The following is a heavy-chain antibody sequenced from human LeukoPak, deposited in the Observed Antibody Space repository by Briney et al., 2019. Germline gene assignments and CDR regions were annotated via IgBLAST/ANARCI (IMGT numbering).Heavy chain of an antibody. CDR1: GYSFTSYW. CDR3: ATWGRRDGLDY. Sequence: GESLKISCKGSGYSFTSYWIGWVRQMPGEGLEWMGIIYPGDSDTRYSPSFEGQVTISADKSFSTACLQWSSLKASDTAMYYCATWGRRDGLDYWGQGTLVTVSS. CDR2: IYPGDSDT. V-gene: IGHV5-51*01. J-gene: IGHJ4*02. D-gene: IGHD5-24*01.